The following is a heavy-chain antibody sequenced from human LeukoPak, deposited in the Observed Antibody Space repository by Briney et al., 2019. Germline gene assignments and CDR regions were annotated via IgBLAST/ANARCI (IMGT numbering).Heavy chain of an antibody. V-gene: IGHV3-53*01. J-gene: IGHJ6*02. CDR1: GFTVSSNY. D-gene: IGHD3-3*01. Sequence: GSLRLSCAASGFTVSSNYMSWVRQTPGKGLEWVSIIYYDGSTHYADSVKGRFTISRDNSKNTMYLQMNSLRAEDTAVYYCARPLRINCGMDVWGQGTTVTVSS. CDR3: ARPLRINCGMDV. CDR2: IYYDGST.